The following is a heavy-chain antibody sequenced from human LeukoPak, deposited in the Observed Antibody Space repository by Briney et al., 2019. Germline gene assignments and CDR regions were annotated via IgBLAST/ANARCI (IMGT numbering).Heavy chain of an antibody. CDR3: ARDWRLRYYFDY. J-gene: IGHJ4*01. V-gene: IGHV1-2*02. CDR2: INPNSGGT. CDR1: GYTFTGYY. Sequence: ASVKVSCKASGYTFTGYYMHWVRQAPEQGLEWMGWINPNSGGTNYAQKFQGRVTMTRDTSISTAYMELSRLRSDDTAVYYCARDWRLRYYFDYWGQGTLVTVSS.